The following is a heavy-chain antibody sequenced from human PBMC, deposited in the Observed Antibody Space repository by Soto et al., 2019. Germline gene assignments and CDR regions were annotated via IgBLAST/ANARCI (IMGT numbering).Heavy chain of an antibody. V-gene: IGHV6-1*01. CDR1: GDSVSSNSAA. Sequence: PSQTLSLTCAISGDSVSSNSAAWNLIMQSPSRGLEWLGRTYYRSKWYNDYAVSVKSRITINPDTSKNQFSLQLNSVTPEDTAVYCCARAPSFIVGATSWFDPWGQGTLVTVSS. CDR3: ARAPSFIVGATSWFDP. D-gene: IGHD1-26*01. J-gene: IGHJ5*02. CDR2: TYYRSKWYN.